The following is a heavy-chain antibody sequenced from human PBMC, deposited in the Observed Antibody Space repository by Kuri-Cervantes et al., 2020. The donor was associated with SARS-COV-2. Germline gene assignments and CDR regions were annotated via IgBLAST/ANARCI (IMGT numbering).Heavy chain of an antibody. D-gene: IGHD3-10*01. J-gene: IGHJ4*02. CDR1: GYTFSGYY. V-gene: IGHV1-2*02. CDR3: ARGSIFSDTGGWYFDY. CDR2: INPSSGGT. Sequence: ASVKVSCKASGYTFSGYYMHWVRQAPGQGLEWMGWINPSSGGTNYAQKFQGRVTMTRDTSISTAYMELSRLRSDDTAVYYCARGSIFSDTGGWYFDYWGQGTLVTVSS.